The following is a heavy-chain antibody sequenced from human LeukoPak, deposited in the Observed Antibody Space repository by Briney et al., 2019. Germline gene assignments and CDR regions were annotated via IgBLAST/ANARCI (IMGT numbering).Heavy chain of an antibody. J-gene: IGHJ4*02. CDR2: ISTYNGNT. CDR1: GYTFTSYG. Sequence: ASVKVSCKASGYTFTSYGISWVRQAPGQGLEWMGWISTYNGNTNYAQKLQGRVTMTTDTSTSTAYMELRSLRSDDTAVYYCARVRSIAVAGQIDYWGQGTLVTVSS. D-gene: IGHD6-19*01. V-gene: IGHV1-18*01. CDR3: ARVRSIAVAGQIDY.